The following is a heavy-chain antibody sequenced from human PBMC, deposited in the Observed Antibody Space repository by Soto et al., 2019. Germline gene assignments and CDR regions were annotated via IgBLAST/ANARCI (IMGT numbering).Heavy chain of an antibody. CDR2: ISGSGGST. Sequence: EVQLLESGGGLVQPGGSLRLSCAASGFTFSSYAMSWVRQAPGKGLEWVSAISGSGGSTYYADSVKGRFTISRDNSKNTLYLQMNSLIAEDTAVHYCAKGFGFGIAVAGHYYGMGVWGQGTTVTVSS. CDR3: AKGFGFGIAVAGHYYGMGV. CDR1: GFTFSSYA. D-gene: IGHD6-19*01. J-gene: IGHJ6*02. V-gene: IGHV3-23*01.